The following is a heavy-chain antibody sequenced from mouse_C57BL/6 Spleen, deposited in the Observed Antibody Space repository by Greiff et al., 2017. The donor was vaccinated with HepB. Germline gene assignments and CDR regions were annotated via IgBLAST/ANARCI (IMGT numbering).Heavy chain of an antibody. CDR3: ARLGLPYYYAMDY. V-gene: IGHV5-16*01. CDR1: GFTFSDYY. D-gene: IGHD2-4*01. CDR2: INYDGSST. J-gene: IGHJ4*01. Sequence: EVQLVESEGGLVQPGSSMKLSCTASGFTFSDYYMAWVRQVPEKGLEWVANINYDGSSTYYLDSLKSRFIISRDNAKNILYLQMSSLKSEDTATYYCARLGLPYYYAMDYWGQGTSVTVSS.